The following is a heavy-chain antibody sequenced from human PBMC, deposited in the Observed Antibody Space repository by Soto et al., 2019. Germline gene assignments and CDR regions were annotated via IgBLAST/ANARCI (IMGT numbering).Heavy chain of an antibody. CDR2: ISAYNGNT. CDR1: GYTFTSYG. J-gene: IGHJ4*02. CDR3: ARGEEVRYCDWLFEMGYYFHY. D-gene: IGHD3-9*01. V-gene: IGHV1-18*01. Sequence: QVQLVQSGAEVKKPGASVKVSCKASGYTFTSYGISWVRQAPGQGLEWMGWISAYNGNTNYAQKFQGRVTMTTDTTTSPAYMELSSLRSDDTAVYYCARGEEVRYCDWLFEMGYYFHYWGQGTLVTVSS.